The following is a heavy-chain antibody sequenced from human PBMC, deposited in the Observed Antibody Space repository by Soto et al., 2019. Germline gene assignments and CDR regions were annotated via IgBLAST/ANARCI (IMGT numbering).Heavy chain of an antibody. D-gene: IGHD3-10*01. J-gene: IGHJ3*02. CDR1: GFTFSSYA. CDR2: ISGSGGST. V-gene: IGHV3-23*01. Sequence: GGSLRLSCAASGFTFSSYAMSWVRQAPGKGLEWVSAISGSGGSTYYADSVKGRFTISRDNSKNTLYLQMNSLRAEDTAVYYCAKDVRDGSGSYPPDAFDIWGQGTMVTVSS. CDR3: AKDVRDGSGSYPPDAFDI.